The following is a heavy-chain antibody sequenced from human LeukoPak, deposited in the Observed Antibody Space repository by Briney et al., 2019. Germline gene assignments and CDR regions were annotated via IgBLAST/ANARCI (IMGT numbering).Heavy chain of an antibody. CDR2: ISAGESHI. V-gene: IGHV3-21*01. CDR3: ARDLKIVGATNYYGMDV. J-gene: IGHJ6*02. D-gene: IGHD1-26*01. Sequence: GGSLRLSCAASGFSFSDYDMNWVRQAPGKGLEWVSYISAGESHIYYADSVRGRFTISRDNSKNTLYLQMNSLRAEDTAVYYCARDLKIVGATNYYGMDVWGQGTTVTVSS. CDR1: GFSFSDYD.